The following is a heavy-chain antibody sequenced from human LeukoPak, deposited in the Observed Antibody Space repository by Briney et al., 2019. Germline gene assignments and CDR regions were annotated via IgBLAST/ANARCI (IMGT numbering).Heavy chain of an antibody. CDR1: GFTFGSYA. CDR3: AREASGHCDF. D-gene: IGHD3-3*01. J-gene: IGHJ4*02. Sequence: GGSLRLSCEASGFTFGSYAMYWVRQAPGKGLEWVAIIWFDGSKQLYADSVKGRFTISRDNSRNTLYLQMSLLRVDDTAVYYCAREASGHCDFWGQGTLVTVSS. V-gene: IGHV3-33*08. CDR2: IWFDGSKQ.